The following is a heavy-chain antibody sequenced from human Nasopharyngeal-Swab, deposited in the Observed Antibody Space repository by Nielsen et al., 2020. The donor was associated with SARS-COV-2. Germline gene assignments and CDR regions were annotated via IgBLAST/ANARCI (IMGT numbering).Heavy chain of an antibody. Sequence: ASVKVSCKASGYTFTSSDINWVRQATGQRLEWMGWMNPNSGNAGYAQKFQGWVTMTRDTSISTAYMELSRLRSDDTAVYYCARGWVRGMDVWGQGTTVTVSS. CDR2: MNPNSGNA. D-gene: IGHD7-27*01. J-gene: IGHJ6*02. CDR1: GYTFTSSD. V-gene: IGHV1-8*01. CDR3: ARGWVRGMDV.